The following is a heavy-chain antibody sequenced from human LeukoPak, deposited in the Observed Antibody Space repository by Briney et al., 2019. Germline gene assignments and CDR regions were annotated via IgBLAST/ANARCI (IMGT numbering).Heavy chain of an antibody. CDR3: ASLGNVDTAMVVGSWYFDY. Sequence: PSETLSLTCTVSGGSISSSSYDWGWIRQPPGKGLEWIGSIYYSGSTYYNPSLKSRVTISVDTSKNQFSLKLSSVTAADTAVYYCASLGNVDTAMVVGSWYFDYWGQGTLVTVSS. V-gene: IGHV4-39*01. D-gene: IGHD5-18*01. J-gene: IGHJ4*02. CDR2: IYYSGST. CDR1: GGSISSSSYD.